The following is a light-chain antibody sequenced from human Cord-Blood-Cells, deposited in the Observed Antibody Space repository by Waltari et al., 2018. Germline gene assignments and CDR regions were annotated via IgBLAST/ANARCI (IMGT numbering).Light chain of an antibody. CDR3: SSYTSSSSWV. V-gene: IGLV2-14*03. CDR2: DVN. Sequence: QSALTQPASVSGSPGQSITISCTGTSSDVGGYNYVSWYQQHPGKAPKLMIYDVNNRPSWVSNRFSGSKSGNTASRTISGLQAEDEADYYCSSYTSSSSWVFGGGTKLTVL. J-gene: IGLJ3*02. CDR1: SSDVGGYNY.